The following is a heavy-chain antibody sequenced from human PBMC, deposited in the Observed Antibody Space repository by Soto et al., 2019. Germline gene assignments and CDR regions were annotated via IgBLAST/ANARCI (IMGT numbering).Heavy chain of an antibody. CDR2: IYPGDSDT. CDR3: ARNKGYCSSTSCYGMDV. Sequence: GESLKISCKGSGYSFTSYWSVWVRQMPGKGLEWMGTIYPGDSDTRYSPSFQGQVTISADKSISTAYLQWNSLKASDTAMYFCARNKGYCSSTSCYGMDVWGQGATVTVSS. CDR1: GYSFTSYW. D-gene: IGHD2-2*01. V-gene: IGHV5-51*01. J-gene: IGHJ6*02.